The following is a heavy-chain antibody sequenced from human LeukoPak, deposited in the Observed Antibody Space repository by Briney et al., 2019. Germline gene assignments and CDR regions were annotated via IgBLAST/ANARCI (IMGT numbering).Heavy chain of an antibody. D-gene: IGHD4-23*01. J-gene: IGHJ4*02. V-gene: IGHV3-23*01. Sequence: GGSLRLSCAASGFTFSSDAMSWVRQAPGKGLEWVSAISGGGGSKYYAVSVKGRFTISRDNSKNTLFLQMNSLRAEDTAVYFCAKDPELLRWSFDYWGQGTLVTVSS. CDR1: GFTFSSDA. CDR2: ISGGGGSK. CDR3: AKDPELLRWSFDY.